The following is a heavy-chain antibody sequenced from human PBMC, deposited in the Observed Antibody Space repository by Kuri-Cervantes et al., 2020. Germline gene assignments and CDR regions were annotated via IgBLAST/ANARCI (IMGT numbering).Heavy chain of an antibody. V-gene: IGHV4-38-2*01. CDR1: GYSISSGYY. CDR3: ARGGYDFWIGFDY. CDR2: IYHSGST. D-gene: IGHD3-3*01. Sequence: GSLRLSCAVSGYSISSGYYWGWIRQPPGKGLEWIGSIYHSGSTYYNPSLKSRVTISVDTSKNQFSLKLSSVTAADTAVYYCARGGYDFWIGFDYWGQGTLVTVSS. J-gene: IGHJ4*02.